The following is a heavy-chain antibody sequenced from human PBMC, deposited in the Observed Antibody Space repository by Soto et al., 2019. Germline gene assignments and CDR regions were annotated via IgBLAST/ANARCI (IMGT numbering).Heavy chain of an antibody. CDR1: GGSVSSGSYY. CDR3: AREGNLGRWLQPLDF. CDR2: IYYSGST. J-gene: IGHJ4*02. D-gene: IGHD5-12*01. V-gene: IGHV4-61*01. Sequence: PSETLSLTCTVSGGSVSSGSYYWSWIRQPPGKGLEWIGYIYYSGSTNYNPSLKSRVTISVDTSKNQFSLKLSSATAADTAKYFCAREGNLGRWLQPLDFWGQGTLVTVSS.